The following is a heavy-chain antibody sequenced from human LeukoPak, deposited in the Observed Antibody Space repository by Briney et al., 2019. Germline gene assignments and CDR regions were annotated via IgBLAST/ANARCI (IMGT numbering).Heavy chain of an antibody. CDR3: ASEGYYDRSGYYS. Sequence: PSETLSLTCTVSGGSINSYYWSWIRQPAGKGLEWVGRIYTSGSTNYNPSLKSRVTMSVHTTKNQVALKLSSVTAADTAVYYCASEGYYDRSGYYSWGQGNLVTVSS. V-gene: IGHV4-4*07. J-gene: IGHJ4*02. CDR1: GGSINSYY. D-gene: IGHD3-22*01. CDR2: IYTSGST.